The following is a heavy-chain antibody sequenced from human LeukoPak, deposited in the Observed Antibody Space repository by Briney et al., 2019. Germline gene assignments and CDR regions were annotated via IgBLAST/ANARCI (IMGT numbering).Heavy chain of an antibody. D-gene: IGHD3-9*01. J-gene: IGHJ5*02. V-gene: IGHV4-59*01. CDR3: ARGLRYFDWLPRDYNWFDP. Sequence: KPSETLSLTCTVSGGSISSYYWSWIRQPPGKGLELIGYIYYSGSTNYNPSLKSRVTISVDTSKNQFSLKLSSVTAADTAVYYCARGLRYFDWLPRDYNWFDPWGQGTLVTVSS. CDR1: GGSISSYY. CDR2: IYYSGST.